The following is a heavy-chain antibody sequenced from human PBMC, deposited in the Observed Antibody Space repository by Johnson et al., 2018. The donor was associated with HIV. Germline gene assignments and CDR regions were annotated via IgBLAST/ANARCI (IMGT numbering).Heavy chain of an antibody. CDR2: IYSGGNT. Sequence: MLLVESGGGLIQPGGSLRLSCAASGFTVSSNYMSWVRQAPGKGLEWVSIIYSGGNTYYADSVKGRFTISRDNSKNTLYLQMKSLRPEDTAVYYCAREGGDCSSTSCYQDAFDSWGQGTMVTVSS. V-gene: IGHV3-66*03. J-gene: IGHJ3*02. CDR1: GFTVSSNY. CDR3: AREGGDCSSTSCYQDAFDS. D-gene: IGHD2-2*01.